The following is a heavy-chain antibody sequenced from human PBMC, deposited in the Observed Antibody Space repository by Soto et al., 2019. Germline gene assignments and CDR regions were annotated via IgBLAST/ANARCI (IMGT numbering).Heavy chain of an antibody. CDR1: GYNFSSYD. Sequence: ASVKVSCTASGYNFSSYDMHWVRQTPGQGLEWMGIINPSGGSTSYAQKFQGRVTMTRDTSTSTVYMELSSLRSEDTAVYYCARGAGVVIRSNWFAPWGQEPLVTVSS. V-gene: IGHV1-46*03. D-gene: IGHD3-3*01. CDR2: INPSGGST. J-gene: IGHJ5*02. CDR3: ARGAGVVIRSNWFAP.